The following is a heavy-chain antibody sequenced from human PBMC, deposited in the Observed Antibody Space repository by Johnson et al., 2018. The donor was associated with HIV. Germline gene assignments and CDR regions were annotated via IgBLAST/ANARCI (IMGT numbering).Heavy chain of an antibody. CDR3: ARGYYDSSGRTGAFDI. Sequence: QVQLVESGGGVVQPGGSLRLSCRASGFSLSTYAMHWVRQAPGKGLEHVSGISSNGGSTEYVNSVKGRFTISRDNSKNTLYLQMNSLRAEDTAVYYCARGYYDSSGRTGAFDIWGQGTMVTVSS. D-gene: IGHD3-22*01. CDR2: ISSNGGST. J-gene: IGHJ3*02. V-gene: IGHV3-64*04. CDR1: GFSLSTYA.